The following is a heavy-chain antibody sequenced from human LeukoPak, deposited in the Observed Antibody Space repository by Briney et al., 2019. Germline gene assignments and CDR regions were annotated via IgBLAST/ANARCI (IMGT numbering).Heavy chain of an antibody. D-gene: IGHD3-16*01. V-gene: IGHV3-53*04. CDR1: GFTISSHD. CDR2: IYMGGNT. CDR3: ARVGDEVAYTRGYLDY. J-gene: IGHJ4*02. Sequence: GGSLRLSCAASGFTISSHDMSWVRQAPGKGLEWGSVIYMGGNTFYADSVKGRFTISRHTSKNTLYLQMNSLRAEDTAVYYCARVGDEVAYTRGYLDYWGQGTLVTVSS.